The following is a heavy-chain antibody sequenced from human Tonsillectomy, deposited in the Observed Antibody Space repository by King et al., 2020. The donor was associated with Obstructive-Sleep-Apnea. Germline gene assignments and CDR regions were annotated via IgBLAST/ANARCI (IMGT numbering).Heavy chain of an antibody. J-gene: IGHJ4*02. D-gene: IGHD3-22*01. V-gene: IGHV4-59*01. Sequence: QLQESGPGLVKPSETLSLTCTVSGGSISSYYWSWIRQPPGKGLEWIGYIYYSGSTNYNPSLKSRVTISVDTSKNQFSLKLSSWTAADTAVYYCARKTYYYDSSGYYFGAPFDYWGQGTLVTVSS. CDR1: GGSISSYY. CDR3: ARKTYYYDSSGYYFGAPFDY. CDR2: IYYSGST.